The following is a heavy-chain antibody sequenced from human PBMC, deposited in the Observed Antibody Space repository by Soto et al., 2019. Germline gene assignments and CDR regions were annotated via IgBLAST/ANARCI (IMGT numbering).Heavy chain of an antibody. CDR2: INQSGSS. Sequence: SETLSLTCAVYGGSFSGHYWSWIRQPPGKRLEWIGEINQSGSSNDNPSLKSRVTMSVDTSKNRFSLKLRAVTAADTAVYYCARGARLATSATSIAGSLFTRGAFWFDPWGQGTPVTVSS. CDR3: ARGARLATSATSIAGSLFTRGAFWFDP. CDR1: GGSFSGHY. J-gene: IGHJ5*02. D-gene: IGHD6-6*01. V-gene: IGHV4-34*01.